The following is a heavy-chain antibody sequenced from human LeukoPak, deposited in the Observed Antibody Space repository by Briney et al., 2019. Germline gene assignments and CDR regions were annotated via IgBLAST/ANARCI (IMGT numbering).Heavy chain of an antibody. CDR1: GGSFSGYY. D-gene: IGHD3-16*02. J-gene: IGHJ4*02. CDR2: INHSGST. CDR3: AGGRYDYVWGSYRYTGRYYFDY. Sequence: SETLSLTCAVYGGSFSGYYWSWIRQPPGKGLEWIGEINHSGSTNYNPSLKSRVTISVDTSKDQFSLKLSSVTAADTAVYYCAGGRYDYVWGSYRYTGRYYFDYWGQGTLVTVSS. V-gene: IGHV4-34*01.